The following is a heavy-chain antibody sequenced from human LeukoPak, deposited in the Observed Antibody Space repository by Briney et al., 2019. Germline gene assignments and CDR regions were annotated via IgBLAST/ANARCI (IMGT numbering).Heavy chain of an antibody. J-gene: IGHJ4*02. CDR3: TRETSSRYFDY. CDR2: MNPNSGRT. CDR1: GYTLTSYD. V-gene: IGHV1-8*01. Sequence: GASVKVSCKASGYTLTSYDINWVRQATGQGLEWMGWMNPNSGRTGYAQNFQGRITITRNTSISTAYMVLSNLRSEDTAVYYCTRETSSRYFDYWGQGTLVTVSS.